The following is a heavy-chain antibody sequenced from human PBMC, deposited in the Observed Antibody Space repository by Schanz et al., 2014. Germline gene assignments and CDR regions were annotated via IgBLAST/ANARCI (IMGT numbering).Heavy chain of an antibody. CDR1: GYSFNLFA. V-gene: IGHV1-18*04. Sequence: QVQLVQSGAEVQKPGASVMLSCKTSGYSFNLFAVSWVRQAPGQGLEWMGWISSYDGNMNYAPKFQGRVTMTTDTSTSAAYMELRTLRSDDTAVYYCVRDWDERVVVIVDQWGQGTLVTVSS. J-gene: IGHJ4*02. CDR2: ISSYDGNM. CDR3: VRDWDERVVVIVDQ. D-gene: IGHD3-22*01.